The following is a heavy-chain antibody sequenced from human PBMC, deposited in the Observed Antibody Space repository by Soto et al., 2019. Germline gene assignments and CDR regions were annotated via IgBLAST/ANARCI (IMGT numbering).Heavy chain of an antibody. V-gene: IGHV3-23*01. CDR1: GFTFSSYA. CDR2: ISGSGGST. Sequence: PGGSLRLSCAASGFTFSSYAMSWVRQAPGKGLEWVSAISGSGGSTYYADSVKGRFTISRDNSKNTLYLQMNSLRAEDTAVYYCAKVMVASDIVVVPAALPSYYFDYWGQGTLVTVSS. D-gene: IGHD2-2*01. CDR3: AKVMVASDIVVVPAALPSYYFDY. J-gene: IGHJ4*02.